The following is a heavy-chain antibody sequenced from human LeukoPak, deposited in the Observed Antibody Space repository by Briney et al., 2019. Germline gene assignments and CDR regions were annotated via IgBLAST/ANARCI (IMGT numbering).Heavy chain of an antibody. D-gene: IGHD3-22*01. CDR1: GYTFTGYY. V-gene: IGHV1-2*02. J-gene: IGHJ6*02. CDR2: INPNSDGT. Sequence: ASVKASCKASGYTFTGYYMHWVRQAPGQGLEWMGWINPNSDGTNYAQKFQGRVTMTRDTSISTAYMELSRLRSDDTAVYYCARDLDYYDSSGYYRHNYYYYGMDVWGQGTTVTVSS. CDR3: ARDLDYYDSSGYYRHNYYYYGMDV.